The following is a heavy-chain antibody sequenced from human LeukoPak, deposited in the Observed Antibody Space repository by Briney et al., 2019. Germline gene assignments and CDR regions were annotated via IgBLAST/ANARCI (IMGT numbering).Heavy chain of an antibody. CDR3: ARHTVVNYYGSGSPDY. J-gene: IGHJ4*02. Sequence: GESLKISCKGSGYSFTNYWIGWVRQMPGKGLEWMGIIFPGDSDTRYSPSFQGQVTISADKSINTAFLQWSSLKASDTAIYYCARHTVVNYYGSGSPDYWGQGALVTVSS. CDR1: GYSFTNYW. V-gene: IGHV5-51*01. D-gene: IGHD3-10*01. CDR2: IFPGDSDT.